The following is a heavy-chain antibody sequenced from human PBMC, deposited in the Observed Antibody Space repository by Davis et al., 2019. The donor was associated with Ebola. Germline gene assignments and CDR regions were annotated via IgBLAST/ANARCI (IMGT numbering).Heavy chain of an antibody. CDR3: ARATSRYGPRGGFDF. CDR1: GYTFSTYG. D-gene: IGHD1-14*01. CDR2: TSGSSGDT. Sequence: ASVKVSCKASGYTFSTYGIGWVRQAPGQRLEWMGWTSGSSGDTNYAQNFQDRVTITTDTSTTTVYLELTSLRLDDTAIYYCARATSRYGPRGGFDFWGQGTMVTVSS. V-gene: IGHV1-18*04. J-gene: IGHJ3*01.